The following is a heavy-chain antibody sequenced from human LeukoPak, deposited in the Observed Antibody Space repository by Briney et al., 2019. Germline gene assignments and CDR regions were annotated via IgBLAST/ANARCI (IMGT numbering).Heavy chain of an antibody. CDR1: GGSFSGYY. J-gene: IGHJ5*02. D-gene: IGHD6-13*01. Sequence: SETLSLTGAVYGGSFSGYYWSWIRQPPGKGLEWIGEINHSGSTNYNPSLKSRVTISVDTSKNQFSLKLSSVTAADTAVYYCARAALIAAAGRSWFDPWGQGTLVTVSS. CDR2: INHSGST. CDR3: ARAALIAAAGRSWFDP. V-gene: IGHV4-34*01.